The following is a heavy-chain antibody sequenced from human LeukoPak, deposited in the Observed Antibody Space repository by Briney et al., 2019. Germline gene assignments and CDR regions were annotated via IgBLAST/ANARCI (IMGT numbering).Heavy chain of an antibody. CDR1: GGSISSGGYY. J-gene: IGHJ4*02. V-gene: IGHV4-30-2*01. D-gene: IGHD6-19*01. CDR2: IYHSGST. Sequence: SETLSLTCTVSGGSISSGGYYWSWIRQPPGKGLEWIGYIYHSGSTYYNPSLKNRVTISVDRSKNQFSLKLSSVTAADTAVYYCARDSAEIAVAGSGFFDYWAQGTLVTVSS. CDR3: ARDSAEIAVAGSGFFDY.